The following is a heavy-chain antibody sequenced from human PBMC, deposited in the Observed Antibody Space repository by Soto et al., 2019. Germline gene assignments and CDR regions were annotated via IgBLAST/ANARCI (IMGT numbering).Heavy chain of an antibody. J-gene: IGHJ4*02. Sequence: SETLSLTCAVSGGSISSGGYSWSWIRQPPGKGLEWIGYMYHSGSTYYSPSLKSRVTTSIDNAKNSLFLQMNSLRDEDTAVYYCARDRPLGVHTYVCDYWGQGTLVTVSS. CDR1: GGSISSGGYS. V-gene: IGHV4-30-2*01. CDR2: MYHSGST. CDR3: ARDRPLGVHTYVCDY. D-gene: IGHD5-18*01.